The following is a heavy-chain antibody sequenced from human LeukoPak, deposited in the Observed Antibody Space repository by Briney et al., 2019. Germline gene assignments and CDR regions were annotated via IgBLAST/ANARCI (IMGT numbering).Heavy chain of an antibody. V-gene: IGHV3-23*01. CDR3: ARNLLWFGEIDYYYGMDV. J-gene: IGHJ6*02. D-gene: IGHD3-10*01. CDR2: ISGSGGST. Sequence: GGSLRLSCAASGFTFSSYAMSWVRQAPGKGLEWVSAISGSGGSTYYADSVKGRFTISRDNSKNTLYLQMNSLRGEDTAVYYCARNLLWFGEIDYYYGMDVWGQGTTVTVSS. CDR1: GFTFSSYA.